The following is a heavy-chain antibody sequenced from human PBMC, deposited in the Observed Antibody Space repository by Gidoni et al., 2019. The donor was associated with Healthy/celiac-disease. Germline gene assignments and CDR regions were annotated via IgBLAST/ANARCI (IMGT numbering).Heavy chain of an antibody. J-gene: IGHJ4*02. CDR1: GFTFDDYA. CDR3: AKDSGWSYDSSGSGVDY. Sequence: EVQLVESGGGLVQPGRSLRLSCAASGFTFDDYAMHWVRQAPGKGLEWVSGISWNSGSIGYADSVKGRFTISRDNAKNSLYLQMNSLRAEDTALYYCAKDSGWSYDSSGSGVDYWGQGTLVTVSS. V-gene: IGHV3-9*01. D-gene: IGHD3-22*01. CDR2: ISWNSGSI.